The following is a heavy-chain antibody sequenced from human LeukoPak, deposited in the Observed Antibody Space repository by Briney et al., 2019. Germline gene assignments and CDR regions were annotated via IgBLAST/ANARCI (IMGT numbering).Heavy chain of an antibody. CDR3: AREGLEYYDFWSGSVYGMDV. V-gene: IGHV3-53*01. D-gene: IGHD3-3*01. CDR2: TYSGGST. J-gene: IGHJ6*02. Sequence: PGGSLRLSCAASGFTVSSNYMSWVRQAPGKGLEWVSVTYSGGSTYYADSVKGRFTISRDNSKNTLYLQMNSLRAEDTAVYYCAREGLEYYDFWSGSVYGMDVWGQGTTVTVSS. CDR1: GFTVSSNY.